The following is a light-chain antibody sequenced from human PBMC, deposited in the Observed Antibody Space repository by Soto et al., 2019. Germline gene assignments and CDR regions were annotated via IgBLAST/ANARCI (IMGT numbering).Light chain of an antibody. Sequence: SALTQPHSASATPGQRVTISCSGSNSNIGTNTVNWYQQLPGTAPRLLIYTNNQRPSGVPQRFSGSKTGTSASLAIGGLQSEDGADYYGAPWDHSPGPNGCGTEPEVTV. CDR3: APWDHSPGPNG. CDR2: TNN. J-gene: IGLJ1*01. V-gene: IGLV1-44*01. CDR1: NSNIGTNT.